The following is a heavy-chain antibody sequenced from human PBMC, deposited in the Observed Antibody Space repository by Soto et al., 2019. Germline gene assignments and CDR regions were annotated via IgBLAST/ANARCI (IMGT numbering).Heavy chain of an antibody. V-gene: IGHV1-3*01. CDR1: GYTFTSYA. Sequence: VQLVQSGAEVKKPGASVKVSCKASGYTFTSYAMHWVRQAPGQRLERMGWINAGNGNTKYSQKFQGRVTITRDTSARTAYMELSSLRSEDTAVYYCARGGYYYGSGSYYTEDYYYYGMDVWGQGTTVTVSS. J-gene: IGHJ6*02. D-gene: IGHD3-10*01. CDR2: INAGNGNT. CDR3: ARGGYYYGSGSYYTEDYYYYGMDV.